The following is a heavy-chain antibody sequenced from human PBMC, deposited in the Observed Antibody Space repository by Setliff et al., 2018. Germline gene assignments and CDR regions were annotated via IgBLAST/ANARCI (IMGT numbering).Heavy chain of an antibody. CDR3: AKDKGGQQWLRAYYFDY. J-gene: IGHJ4*02. CDR1: GFTFSSYS. D-gene: IGHD6-19*01. Sequence: PGGSLRLSCAASGFTFSSYSMNWVRQAPGKGLEWVSSIGDSGNNIHYADSVKGRFTISRDNAKNSLYLQMNSLRVEDTALYYCAKDKGGQQWLRAYYFDYWGQGTLVTVSS. V-gene: IGHV3-21*01. CDR2: IGDSGNNI.